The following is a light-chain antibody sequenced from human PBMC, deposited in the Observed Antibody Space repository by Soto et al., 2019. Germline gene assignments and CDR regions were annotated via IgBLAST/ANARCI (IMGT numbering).Light chain of an antibody. CDR2: AAS. V-gene: IGKV1-39*01. CDR1: QSISTY. J-gene: IGKJ1*01. Sequence: DIQMTQSPSSLSASLGDRVTITCRASQSISTYLNWYQQKPGKAPNLLIFAASSLQSGVPSRFSGSGYGTDFTLTIISLLPEDFATYYCQQSYSTPLKFGQGTKVDIK. CDR3: QQSYSTPLK.